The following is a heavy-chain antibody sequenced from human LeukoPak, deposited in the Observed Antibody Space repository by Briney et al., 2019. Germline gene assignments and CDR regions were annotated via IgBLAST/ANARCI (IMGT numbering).Heavy chain of an antibody. CDR3: ARSIVVVPAAPSYYFDY. V-gene: IGHV3-53*01. CDR2: IYSGGST. D-gene: IGHD2-2*01. Sequence: GGSLRLSCAASGFTVSSNYMSWVRQAPGKGLEWVSVIYSGGSTYYADSVKGRFTISRDNSKNSLYLQMNSLRAEDTAVYYCARSIVVVPAAPSYYFDYWGQGTLVTVSS. J-gene: IGHJ4*02. CDR1: GFTVSSNY.